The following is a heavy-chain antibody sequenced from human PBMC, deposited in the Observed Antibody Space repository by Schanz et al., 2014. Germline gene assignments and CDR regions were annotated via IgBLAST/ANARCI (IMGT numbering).Heavy chain of an antibody. CDR2: IGGSGDST. CDR1: GFTFSNHA. V-gene: IGHV3-23*04. D-gene: IGHD5-12*01. J-gene: IGHJ4*02. CDR3: AREYSSYGTVYY. Sequence: VQLVESGGGVVQPGRSLRLSCAASGFTFSNHALSWVRQAPGKGLEWVSGIGGSGDSTHYADSVKGRFIISRDNSKNALYLQMDSLRVEDTALYYCAREYSSYGTVYYWGQGTLVTVSS.